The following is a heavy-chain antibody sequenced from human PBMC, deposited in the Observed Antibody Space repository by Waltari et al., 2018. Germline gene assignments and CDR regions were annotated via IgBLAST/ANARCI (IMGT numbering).Heavy chain of an antibody. J-gene: IGHJ6*02. Sequence: EVQLVESGGGLVQPGGSLRLSCAASGFTFSSYSINWVRQAPGKGLEWVSYISSSSTIYYADSVKGRFTISRDNAKNSLYLKMNSLRAEDTAVYYCARDTGAARPDYYYYGMDVWGQGTTVTVSS. CDR3: ARDTGAARPDYYYYGMDV. D-gene: IGHD6-6*01. V-gene: IGHV3-48*01. CDR1: GFTFSSYS. CDR2: ISSSSTI.